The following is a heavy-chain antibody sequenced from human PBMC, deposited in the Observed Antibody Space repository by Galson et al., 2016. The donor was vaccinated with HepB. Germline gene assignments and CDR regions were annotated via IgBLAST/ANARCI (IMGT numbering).Heavy chain of an antibody. J-gene: IGHJ4*02. Sequence: SLRLSCAASGFTFSDHYMDWVRQAPGKGLEWVSVFDSSGKTAHADSVEGRFTVSRDTSKNMLYLQVNSLMAEDTAIYYCVGEVYGGALDSWGQGSLVSVPS. CDR2: FDSSGKT. CDR1: GFTFSDHY. V-gene: IGHV3-53*01. D-gene: IGHD4-23*01. CDR3: VGEVYGGALDS.